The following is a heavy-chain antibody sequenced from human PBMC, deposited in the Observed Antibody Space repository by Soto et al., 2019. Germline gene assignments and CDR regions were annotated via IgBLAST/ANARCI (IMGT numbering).Heavy chain of an antibody. V-gene: IGHV3-23*01. Sequence: EMQLLESGGGLVQPGGSLRLSCAASGFTMSTYSVTLVRQAPGKGLEWVSGISVTPGITFYADSVKGRFTISRDSSNNAVYLQMNSLRAEDTAMYFCSKWSGYGDLWGQGTLVTVSS. J-gene: IGHJ1*01. CDR3: SKWSGYGDL. D-gene: IGHD4-17*01. CDR1: GFTMSTYS. CDR2: ISVTPGIT.